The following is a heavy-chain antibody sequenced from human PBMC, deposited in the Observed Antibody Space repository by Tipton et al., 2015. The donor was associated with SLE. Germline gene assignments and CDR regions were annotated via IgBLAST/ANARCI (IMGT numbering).Heavy chain of an antibody. D-gene: IGHD3-10*01. CDR2: MYYTGRA. V-gene: IGHV4-59*11. Sequence: TLSLTCTVSGASISSHYWSWIRQPPGKGLEWIGYMYYTGRAHYNPSLRNRVTMSLDTSKNQFSLKLSPVTAADTAVYYCARRNSESGAFDMWGQGTLVTVSS. CDR1: GASISSHY. CDR3: ARRNSESGAFDM. J-gene: IGHJ3*02.